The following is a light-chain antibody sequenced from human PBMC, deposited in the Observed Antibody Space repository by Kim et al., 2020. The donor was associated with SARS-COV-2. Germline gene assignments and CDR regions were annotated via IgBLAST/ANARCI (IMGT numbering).Light chain of an antibody. J-gene: IGLJ2*01. CDR3: ETWDSSLTTVV. CDR1: STNIGNNY. CDR2: DDS. V-gene: IGLV1-51*01. Sequence: QSVLTQPPSVSAAAGQKVTISCSGSSTNIGNNYVSWYQQLPGTATKLLIYDDSKRPAGIPDRFSGSKSGTSGTLRITGLQTGDEADYYCETWDSSLTTVVFGGGTKLTVL.